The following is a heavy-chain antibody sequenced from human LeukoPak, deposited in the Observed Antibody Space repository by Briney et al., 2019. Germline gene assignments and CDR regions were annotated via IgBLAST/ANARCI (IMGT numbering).Heavy chain of an antibody. Sequence: GGSLRLSCAASGFTVSSNYMSWVRQAPGKGLEWVSVIYSGGSTYYADSVKGRFTISRDNSKNTLYLQMNSLRAEDTAVYYCAKDYDSSGYAYYYYYYMDVWGKGTTVTVSS. CDR3: AKDYDSSGYAYYYYYYMDV. D-gene: IGHD3-22*01. CDR1: GFTVSSNY. V-gene: IGHV3-53*01. CDR2: IYSGGST. J-gene: IGHJ6*03.